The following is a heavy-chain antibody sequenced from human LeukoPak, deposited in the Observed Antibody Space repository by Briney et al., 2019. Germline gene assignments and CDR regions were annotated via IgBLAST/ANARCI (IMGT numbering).Heavy chain of an antibody. D-gene: IGHD2-21*01. CDR3: ARVARLGDAFDI. CDR1: GLSFSRYW. CDR2: TREDGGER. V-gene: IGHV3-7*01. Sequence: GGSLRLSCAASGLSFSRYWMTWVRQAPGKGLEWVANTREDGGERYYVDSVKGRFTISRDNAKNSLYLQINSLRVEDTAVYYCARVARLGDAFDIWGRGTMVTVSS. J-gene: IGHJ3*02.